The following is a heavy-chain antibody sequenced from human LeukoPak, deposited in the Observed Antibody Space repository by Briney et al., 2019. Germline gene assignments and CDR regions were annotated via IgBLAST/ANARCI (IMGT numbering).Heavy chain of an antibody. V-gene: IGHV3-7*01. CDR3: ARDRALYDRSGYYYTEDDY. J-gene: IGHJ4*02. CDR2: IKQDGSEK. Sequence: PGGSLRLSCAASGFIFSNYWMSWVRQAPGKGLEWVANIKQDGSEKYYVDSVKGRFTISRDNAENSLHLQMNSLRAEDTAVYYCARDRALYDRSGYYYTEDDYWGQGTLVTVSS. D-gene: IGHD3-22*01. CDR1: GFIFSNYW.